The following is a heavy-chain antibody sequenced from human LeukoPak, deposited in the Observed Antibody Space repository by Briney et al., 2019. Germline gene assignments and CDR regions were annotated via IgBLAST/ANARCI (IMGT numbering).Heavy chain of an antibody. J-gene: IGHJ4*02. CDR3: AREYSSGGDYAFDY. CDR1: GFTFSSYW. V-gene: IGHV3-7*01. D-gene: IGHD4-17*01. Sequence: GGSLRLSCAASGFTFSSYWMSWVRQAPGKGLEWEANIKQDGSEKYYVDSVKGRFTISRDNAKNSLYLQMNSLRAEDTAVYYCAREYSSGGDYAFDYWGQGNLVTVSS. CDR2: IKQDGSEK.